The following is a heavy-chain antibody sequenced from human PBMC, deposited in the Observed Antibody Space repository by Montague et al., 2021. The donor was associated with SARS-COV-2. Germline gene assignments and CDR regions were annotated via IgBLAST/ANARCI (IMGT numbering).Heavy chain of an antibody. CDR1: GYIFISHW. J-gene: IGHJ4*02. D-gene: IGHD5-12*01. CDR3: ARRGRPYSGYTTGYFDY. V-gene: IGHV5-10-1*01. Sequence: QSGAEVKKPGGSLRISCKVSGYIFISHWITWVRQMPGKGLEWMGRIDPSDSYTNYSPSFQGHVSISVDKSISTAYLQWSSLKASDTAMYYCARRGRPYSGYTTGYFDYWGQGTLVTASS. CDR2: IDPSDSYT.